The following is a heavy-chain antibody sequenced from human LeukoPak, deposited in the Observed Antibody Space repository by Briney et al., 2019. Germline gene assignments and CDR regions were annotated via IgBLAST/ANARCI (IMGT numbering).Heavy chain of an antibody. CDR3: ATGERLVPAAMWFDY. CDR2: INPKSGGR. J-gene: IGHJ4*02. D-gene: IGHD2-2*01. CDR1: GYTFTDYY. V-gene: IGHV1-2*02. Sequence: PGASVKVSCKASGYTFTDYYMHWVRQAPGQGLEWMDWINPKSGGRSYAQRFQGRVTMTRDTSISTAYMELSRLRSDDTAVYYCATGERLVPAAMWFDYWGQGTLVTVSS.